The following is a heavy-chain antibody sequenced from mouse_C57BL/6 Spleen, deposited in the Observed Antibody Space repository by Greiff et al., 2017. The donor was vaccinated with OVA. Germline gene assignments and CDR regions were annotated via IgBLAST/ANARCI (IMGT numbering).Heavy chain of an antibody. Sequence: EVKLMESGEGLVKPGGSLKLSCAASGFTFSSYAMSWVRQTPEKRLEWVAYISSGGDYIYYADTVKGRFTISRDNARNTLYLQMSSLKSEDTAMDYCTRDGYGNYEDYWGQGTSVTVSS. V-gene: IGHV5-9-1*02. CDR2: ISSGGDYI. D-gene: IGHD2-1*01. CDR3: TRDGYGNYEDY. J-gene: IGHJ4*01. CDR1: GFTFSSYA.